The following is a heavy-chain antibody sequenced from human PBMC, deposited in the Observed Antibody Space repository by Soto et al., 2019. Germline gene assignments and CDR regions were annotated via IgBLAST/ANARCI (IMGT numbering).Heavy chain of an antibody. Sequence: QLQLQESGPGLVKPSETLSLTCTVSGGSISSSDYYWAWIRQSPGKGLEWIGSIYYSGSTYYNPSLESRVTISIDMSKNHFSLRLSSLTAADTAVYYCARRNYYGSGHQDWYFDLWGRGTLVTVSS. CDR1: GGSISSSDYY. V-gene: IGHV4-39*02. D-gene: IGHD3-10*01. CDR3: ARRNYYGSGHQDWYFDL. J-gene: IGHJ2*01. CDR2: IYYSGST.